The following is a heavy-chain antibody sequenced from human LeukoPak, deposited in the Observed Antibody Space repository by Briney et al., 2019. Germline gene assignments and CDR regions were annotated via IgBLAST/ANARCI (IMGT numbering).Heavy chain of an antibody. CDR2: VSADGRTV. D-gene: IGHD3-22*01. V-gene: IGHV3-23*01. CDR1: GFTFSNYA. Sequence: GGSLRLSCAASGFTFSNYAMSWVRQAPGKGLEWVSVVSADGRTVVYADSVRGRFTISRDNSKNTLYLQMNSLRAEDTAVYFCAKRGESYYYDSSGYYSYPFDSWGQGTLVTVSS. J-gene: IGHJ4*02. CDR3: AKRGESYYYDSSGYYSYPFDS.